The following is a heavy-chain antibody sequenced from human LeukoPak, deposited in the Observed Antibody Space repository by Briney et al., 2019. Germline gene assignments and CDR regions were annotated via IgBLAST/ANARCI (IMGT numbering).Heavy chain of an antibody. J-gene: IGHJ6*02. V-gene: IGHV1-2*02. D-gene: IGHD2-21*02. CDR3: ARDAVVVTAIRGYYYYYYGMDV. Sequence: ASVKVSCKASGYTFTGYYMHWVRQAPGQGLEWMGWINPNSGGTNYAQKFQGRVTMTRDTSISTAYMELSRLRSDDTAVYYCARDAVVVTAIRGYYYYYYGMDVWAKGPRSPSP. CDR2: INPNSGGT. CDR1: GYTFTGYY.